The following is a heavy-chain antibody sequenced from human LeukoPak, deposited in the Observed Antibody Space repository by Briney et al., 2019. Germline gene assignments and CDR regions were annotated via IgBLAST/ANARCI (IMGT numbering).Heavy chain of an antibody. Sequence: GGSLRLSCAASGFTFSSYAMSWVRQAPGKGLEWVSAISGSGGSTYYADSVKGRFTISRDNSKNTLYLQMNSLRAEDTAVYYCVVGQRSSYWFDPWGQGTLVTVSS. V-gene: IGHV3-23*01. CDR3: VVGQRSSYWFDP. CDR2: ISGSGGST. D-gene: IGHD6-25*01. CDR1: GFTFSSYA. J-gene: IGHJ5*02.